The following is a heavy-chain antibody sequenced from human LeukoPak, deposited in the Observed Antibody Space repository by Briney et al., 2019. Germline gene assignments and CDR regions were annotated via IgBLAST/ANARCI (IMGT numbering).Heavy chain of an antibody. Sequence: SETVSLTCTVSGGSISSYYWSWIRQPPGKGLEWIGYIYYSGSTNYNPSLKSRVTISVDTSKNQFSLKLSSVTAADTAVYYCATSVTFGGVIASYYYYGMDVWGKGTTVTVSS. J-gene: IGHJ6*04. D-gene: IGHD3-16*02. CDR1: GGSISSYY. CDR2: IYYSGST. V-gene: IGHV4-59*01. CDR3: ATSVTFGGVIASYYYYGMDV.